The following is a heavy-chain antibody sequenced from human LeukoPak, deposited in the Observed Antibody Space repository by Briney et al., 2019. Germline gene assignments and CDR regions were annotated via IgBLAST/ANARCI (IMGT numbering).Heavy chain of an antibody. CDR2: ISQSGNT. V-gene: IGHV4-39*07. J-gene: IGHJ4*02. Sequence: SETLSLTCTVSGGSISSSSYYWGWIRQPPGKGLEWIGSISQSGNTYNNPSLKSRVTLSVDTSKNQVSLKLTSVTAADTAVYYCARSEINDYFKYWGQGILVTVST. CDR3: ARSEINDYFKY. D-gene: IGHD3-16*01. CDR1: GGSISSSSYY.